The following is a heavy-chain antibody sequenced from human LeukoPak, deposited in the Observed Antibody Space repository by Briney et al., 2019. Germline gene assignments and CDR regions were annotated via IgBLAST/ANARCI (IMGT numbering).Heavy chain of an antibody. CDR1: GFTFSSYD. Sequence: SGGSLRLSCAASGFTFSSYDMHWVRQATGKGLEWVSAIGTAGDTHYPGSVKGRFTISRENAKKSLYLQTNSLRAGDTAVYYCARGSGGAFDIWGQGTMVTVSS. D-gene: IGHD3-16*01. V-gene: IGHV3-13*01. CDR2: IGTAGDT. CDR3: ARGSGGAFDI. J-gene: IGHJ3*02.